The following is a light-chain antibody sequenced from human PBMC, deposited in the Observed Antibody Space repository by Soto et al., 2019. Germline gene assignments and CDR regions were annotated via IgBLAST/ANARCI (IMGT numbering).Light chain of an antibody. J-gene: IGKJ5*01. Sequence: DIQMTQSPSSRSASVGDRVTITCQASQNINNYLNWYQQKPGRAPKLLIYDASNLEAGVPSRFRGSGSGTDFTFTISRLQPEEIATYDCQQYENLPTVGQGTRLEIK. CDR1: QNINNY. V-gene: IGKV1-33*01. CDR2: DAS. CDR3: QQYENLPT.